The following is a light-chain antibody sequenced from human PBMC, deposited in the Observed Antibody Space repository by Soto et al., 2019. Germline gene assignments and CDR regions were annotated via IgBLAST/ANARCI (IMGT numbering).Light chain of an antibody. CDR2: YAA. CDR1: QSVSSY. Sequence: EIVLTQSPATLSLSPGERATLSCRASQSVSSYLAWYQQKPGQAPRLLIYYAANRATGIPVRFSGSGSGTDFTLTISSLEPEDFAVSYCQQRSNWPRLTFGQGTRLEIK. J-gene: IGKJ5*01. CDR3: QQRSNWPRLT. V-gene: IGKV3-11*01.